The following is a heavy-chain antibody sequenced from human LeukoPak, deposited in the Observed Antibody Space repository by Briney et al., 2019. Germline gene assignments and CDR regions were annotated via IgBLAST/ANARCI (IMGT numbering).Heavy chain of an antibody. CDR3: ARDVVVEVGMLPTDSWFDL. CDR1: GYSFTTYY. CDR2: INPSDGST. Sequence: GAPVKPSCKATGYSFTTYYIHWMRQAPGRGLEWMGIINPSDGSTSSAQKFQGRVTMTSDTSTSTVYMELSSLTYDDTAVYYCARDVVVEVGMLPTDSWFDLWGRGTLVAVSS. D-gene: IGHD2-15*01. V-gene: IGHV1-46*01. J-gene: IGHJ5*02.